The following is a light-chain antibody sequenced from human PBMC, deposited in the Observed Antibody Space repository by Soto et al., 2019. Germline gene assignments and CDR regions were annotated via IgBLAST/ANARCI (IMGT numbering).Light chain of an antibody. CDR2: TTS. CDR3: QQTYTLPRT. J-gene: IGKJ1*01. CDR1: QTVSTF. V-gene: IGKV1-39*01. Sequence: DIQMTQSPSSLSASVGDRVTIACRASQTVSTFVHWYQQKPGKVPTLLIFTTSTLHSGVPSRFSGSGSGTEFTLTINGLQPEDFATYYCQQTYTLPRTFAQGTKVE.